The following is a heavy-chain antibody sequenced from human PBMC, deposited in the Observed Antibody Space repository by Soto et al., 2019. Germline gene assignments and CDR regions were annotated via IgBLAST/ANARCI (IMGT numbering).Heavy chain of an antibody. CDR3: AREAVGATRGMDV. D-gene: IGHD1-26*01. V-gene: IGHV1-46*01. Sequence: ASVKGSCKASGYTFTSYYMHWVRQAPGQGLEWMGIINPSGGSTSYAQKFQGRVTMTRDTSPSTAYMELSSLRSEDTAVYYCAREAVGATRGMDVWGQGTTDTVSS. CDR1: GYTFTSYY. CDR2: INPSGGST. J-gene: IGHJ6*02.